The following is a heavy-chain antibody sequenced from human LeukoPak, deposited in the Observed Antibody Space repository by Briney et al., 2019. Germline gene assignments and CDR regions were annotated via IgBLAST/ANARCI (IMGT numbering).Heavy chain of an antibody. CDR1: GFTFSSYW. CDR2: ISSSSSYI. Sequence: GGSLRLSCAASGFTFSSYWMHWVRQAPGKGLEWVSSISSSSSYIYYADSVKGRFTISRDNAKNSLYLQMNSLRAEDTAVYYCVRGAQGYYYDSSGPIDYWGQGTLVTVSS. J-gene: IGHJ4*02. V-gene: IGHV3-21*04. CDR3: VRGAQGYYYDSSGPIDY. D-gene: IGHD3-22*01.